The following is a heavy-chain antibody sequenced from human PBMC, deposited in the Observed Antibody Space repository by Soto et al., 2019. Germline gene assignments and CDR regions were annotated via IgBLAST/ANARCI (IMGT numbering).Heavy chain of an antibody. J-gene: IGHJ4*02. Sequence: EVQLVESGVGLVQPGGSLKLSCAASGFAFSDSAMHWVRQASGKGLEWIGRVSGKRGNDGTAYAASVKGRFTFSRDDSKTTTYLQMNSLKIEDTAVYYCTRRRDWTAVDPLDYWGQGTLVTVS. D-gene: IGHD5-18*01. CDR2: VSGKRGNDGT. CDR1: GFAFSDSA. CDR3: TRRRDWTAVDPLDY. V-gene: IGHV3-73*02.